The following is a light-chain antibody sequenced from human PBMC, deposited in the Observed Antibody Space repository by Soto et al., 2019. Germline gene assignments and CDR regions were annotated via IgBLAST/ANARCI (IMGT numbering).Light chain of an antibody. CDR3: AAWDDSLSGVV. CDR2: RNN. Sequence: QSVLTQSPSATGTPGQRVTISCSGSSSNIGSNYVYWYQQLPGTAPKLLIYRNNQRPSGVPDRFSGSKSGTSASLAISGLRSEVEADYYCAAWDDSLSGVVFGGGTKLTVL. J-gene: IGLJ2*01. CDR1: SSNIGSNY. V-gene: IGLV1-47*01.